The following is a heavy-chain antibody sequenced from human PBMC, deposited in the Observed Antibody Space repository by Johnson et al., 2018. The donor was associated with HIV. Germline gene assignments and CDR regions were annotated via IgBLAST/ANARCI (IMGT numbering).Heavy chain of an antibody. Sequence: QVQLVESGGGVVQPGGSLRLSCVASGFTFNYYGMHWVRQAPGKGPEWVGFISFDGSNTHCADSVRGRFTISRDNSKNTLYLQMNGLRIESTAIYYCARRMKAVAHHDAFDIWGQGTMVTVSS. J-gene: IGHJ3*02. CDR1: GFTFNYYG. V-gene: IGHV3-30*19. D-gene: IGHD6-19*01. CDR3: ARRMKAVAHHDAFDI. CDR2: ISFDGSNT.